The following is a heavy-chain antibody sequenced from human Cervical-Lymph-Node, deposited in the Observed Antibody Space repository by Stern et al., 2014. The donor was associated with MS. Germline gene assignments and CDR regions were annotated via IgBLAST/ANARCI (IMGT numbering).Heavy chain of an antibody. CDR3: ARDPTRGWFWYFDL. V-gene: IGHV4-61*01. CDR1: GGSVSSSSDY. J-gene: IGHJ2*01. D-gene: IGHD3-10*01. Sequence: QVQLQESGPGLVKPSETLALTCTVSGGSVSSSSDYWNWFRQPPGKGLEWIGSLYYIGTTNYNPSLKSRVTISVDTSKNQFSLRLSSVTAADTAVYYCARDPTRGWFWYFDLWGRGTLVSVSS. CDR2: LYYIGTT.